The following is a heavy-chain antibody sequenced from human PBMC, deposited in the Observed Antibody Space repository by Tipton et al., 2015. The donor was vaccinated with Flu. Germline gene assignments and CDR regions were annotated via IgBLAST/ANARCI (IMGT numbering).Heavy chain of an antibody. CDR2: IYYSGST. D-gene: IGHD3-3*01. Sequence: TLSLTCTVSGGSISSYYWSWIRQPPGKGLEWIGYIYYSGSTNYNPSLKSRVTISVDTSKNQFSLKLSSVTAADTAVYYCARVHHDFWSGYYGGWFDPWGQGTLVTVSS. V-gene: IGHV4-59*01. CDR3: ARVHHDFWSGYYGGWFDP. J-gene: IGHJ5*02. CDR1: GGSISSYY.